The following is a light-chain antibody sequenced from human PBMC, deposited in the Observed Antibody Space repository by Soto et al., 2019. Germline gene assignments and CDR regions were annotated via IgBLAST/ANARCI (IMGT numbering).Light chain of an antibody. J-gene: IGKJ3*01. CDR3: QQRSNWR. V-gene: IGKV3-11*01. CDR2: GTS. Sequence: EIVLTQSPATLSLSPGERATLSCRASQSVGNYLNWYQQKPGQAPRLLIYGTSNRATGVPARFSGSGSGTDFTLTISSLEPEDFAVYYCQQRSNWRFGPGTKVDIK. CDR1: QSVGNY.